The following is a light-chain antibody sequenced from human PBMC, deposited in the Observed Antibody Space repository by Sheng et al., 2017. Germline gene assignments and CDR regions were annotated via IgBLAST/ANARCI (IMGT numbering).Light chain of an antibody. V-gene: IGKV3-20*01. CDR3: QQYVTLPAT. CDR2: DAS. J-gene: IGKJ1*01. CDR1: QSISRSQ. Sequence: EVVLTQSPGTLSLSPGERATLSCRASQSISRSQLAWYQQKPGQAPRLLIFDASTRLTGIPDRFSGSGSGADFSLTISRLEPEDFAVYYCQQYVTLPATFGPRDQGGNQT.